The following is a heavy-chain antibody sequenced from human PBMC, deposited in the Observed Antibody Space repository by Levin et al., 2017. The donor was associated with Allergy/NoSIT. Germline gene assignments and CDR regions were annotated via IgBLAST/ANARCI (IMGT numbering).Heavy chain of an antibody. V-gene: IGHV3-23*01. CDR1: GFTFTDYA. D-gene: IGHD5-24*01. CDR3: AKWLGRKWLDAFDI. Sequence: RAGGSLRLSCVASGFTFTDYAMSWVRQAPGKGLEWVSAKSSSGGSTYYADSVKGRFTISRDNSKNTLYLQMNSLRAEDTAIYYCAKWLGRKWLDAFDIWGQGTMVTVSS. J-gene: IGHJ3*02. CDR2: KSSSGGST.